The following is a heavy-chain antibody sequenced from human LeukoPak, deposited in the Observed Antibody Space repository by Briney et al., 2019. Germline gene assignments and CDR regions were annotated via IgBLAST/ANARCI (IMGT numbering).Heavy chain of an antibody. J-gene: IGHJ4*02. CDR3: ARDQGGYDSSGYPLGFDY. CDR2: IYYSGST. D-gene: IGHD3-22*01. Sequence: SETLSLTCTVSGGSISSHYWSWIRQPPGKGLEWIGYIYYSGSTNYNPSLKSRVTISVDTSKNQFSLKLSSVTAADTAVYYCARDQGGYDSSGYPLGFDYWGQGTLVTVSS. CDR1: GGSISSHY. V-gene: IGHV4-59*11.